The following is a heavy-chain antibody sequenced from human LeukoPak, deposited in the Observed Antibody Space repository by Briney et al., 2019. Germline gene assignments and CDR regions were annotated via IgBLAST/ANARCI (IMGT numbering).Heavy chain of an antibody. CDR3: ARDLGSNGWGIFDY. D-gene: IGHD2-8*01. V-gene: IGHV3-66*01. CDR2: LYSGGTT. Sequence: GGSLRLSCAASGFTVSGKYMNWDRQAPGKGLQWVSVLYSGGTTYYADSVKGRLTISRDDSKNTLYLQMDSLRAEDTAVYYCARDLGSNGWGIFDYWGQGTLVTVSS. J-gene: IGHJ4*02. CDR1: GFTVSGKY.